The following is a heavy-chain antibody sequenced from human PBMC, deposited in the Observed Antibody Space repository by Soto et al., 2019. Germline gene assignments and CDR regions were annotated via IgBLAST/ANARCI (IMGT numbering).Heavy chain of an antibody. V-gene: IGHV1-18*01. CDR2: ISAYNGNT. J-gene: IGHJ4*02. CDR3: ARNDITMWELLGKGGGIDY. Sequence: QVQLVQSGAEVKKPGASVKVSCKASGYTFTSYGISWVRQAPGQGLEWMGWISAYNGNTNYAQKLQGRVTMTTDTSTSIAYMELRSLRSDDTAVYYCARNDITMWELLGKGGGIDYWGQGTLVTVSS. CDR1: GYTFTSYG. D-gene: IGHD1-26*01.